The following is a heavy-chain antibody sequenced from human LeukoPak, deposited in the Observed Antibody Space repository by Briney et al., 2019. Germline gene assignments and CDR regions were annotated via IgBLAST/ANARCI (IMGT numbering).Heavy chain of an antibody. D-gene: IGHD1-26*01. J-gene: IGHJ5*02. V-gene: IGHV4-59*01. Sequence: SGTLSLTCTVSGGSISSYYWSWIRQPPGKGLEWIGYIYYSGSTNYNPSLKSRVTISVDTSKNQFSLKLSSVTAADTAVYYCARDLNGAVGVTGGNWFDPWGQGTLVTVSS. CDR2: IYYSGST. CDR3: ARDLNGAVGVTGGNWFDP. CDR1: GGSISSYY.